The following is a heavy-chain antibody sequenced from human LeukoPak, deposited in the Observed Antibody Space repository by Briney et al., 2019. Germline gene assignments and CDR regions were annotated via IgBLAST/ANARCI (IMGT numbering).Heavy chain of an antibody. CDR1: GFTFSDYY. J-gene: IGHJ5*02. Sequence: PGGSLRLSCAASGFTFSDYYMSWIRPAPGEGLEWGLYISSSGSTIYYADSVKGRFTISRDNAKNSLYLQMNSLRAEDTAVYYCARDLTYYDFWSGYYTGWFDPWGQGTLVTVSS. V-gene: IGHV3-11*01. D-gene: IGHD3-3*01. CDR2: ISSSGSTI. CDR3: ARDLTYYDFWSGYYTGWFDP.